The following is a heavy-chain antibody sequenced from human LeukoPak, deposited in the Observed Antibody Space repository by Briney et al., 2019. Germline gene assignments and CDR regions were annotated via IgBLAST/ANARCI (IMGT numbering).Heavy chain of an antibody. CDR1: GFTFSSYG. V-gene: IGHV3-30*18. D-gene: IGHD3-10*01. J-gene: IGHJ4*02. CDR2: ISFDGSNT. CDR3: AKDPASNYYASGSYYPY. Sequence: GGSLRLSCAASGFTFSSYGMHWVRQAPGRGLEWVAVISFDGSNTYYADSVKGRFTISRDNSKNTPYLQMNSLRAEDTAVYYCAKDPASNYYASGSYYPYWGQGTLVTVSS.